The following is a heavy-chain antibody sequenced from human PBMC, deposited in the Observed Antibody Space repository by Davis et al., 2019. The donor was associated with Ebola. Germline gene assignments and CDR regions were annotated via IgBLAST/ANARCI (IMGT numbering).Heavy chain of an antibody. D-gene: IGHD1-7*01. CDR1: GFTFSTYW. V-gene: IGHV3-7*03. CDR3: ATNSPNYPSDDY. J-gene: IGHJ4*02. CDR2: IKEDGSEK. Sequence: GESLKISCAASGFTFSTYWMTWVRQAPGKGLEWVANIKEDGSEKNYVDSVKGRFTISRDNAKNSLYLQMNSLRAEDTAVYYCATNSPNYPSDDYWGQGTLVTVSS.